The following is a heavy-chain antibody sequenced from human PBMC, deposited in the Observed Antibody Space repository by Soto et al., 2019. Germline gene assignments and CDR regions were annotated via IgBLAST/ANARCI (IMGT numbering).Heavy chain of an antibody. D-gene: IGHD7-27*01. CDR1: GGSITSDYSC. V-gene: IGHV4-30-4*01. CDR2: IFDSGTT. J-gene: IGHJ4*02. Sequence: QVQLQESGPGLVKPSQTLSLTCTVSGGSITSDYSCWGWICQPPGEGLEWIGHIFDSGTTYTNPSLRSQVAISLDTSKNHFSLTLSSVTAADTAVYYSARGPSGDKVHYWGQGALVTVSS. CDR3: ARGPSGDKVHY.